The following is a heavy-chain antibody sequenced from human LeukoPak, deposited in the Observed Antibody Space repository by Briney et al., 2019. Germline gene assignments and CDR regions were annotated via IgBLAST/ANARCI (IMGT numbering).Heavy chain of an antibody. CDR2: IIPIFGTA. J-gene: IGHJ4*02. D-gene: IGHD3-3*01. V-gene: IGHV1-69*05. CDR1: GGTFSSYA. Sequence: SVKVSCXASGGTFSSYAISWVRQAPGQGLEWMGRIIPIFGTANYAQKFQGRVTITTDESTSTAYMELSSLRSEDTAVYYCARDGITIFGVVKDPFDYWGQGTLVTVSS. CDR3: ARDGITIFGVVKDPFDY.